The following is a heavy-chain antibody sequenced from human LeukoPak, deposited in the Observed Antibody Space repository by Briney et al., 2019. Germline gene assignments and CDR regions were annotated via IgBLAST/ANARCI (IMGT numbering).Heavy chain of an antibody. CDR3: AILTRGYSPVY. CDR2: IYYSGST. V-gene: IGHV4-61*08. CDR1: GGSISSGDYY. Sequence: PSETLSLTCAVSGGSISSGDYYWSWIRQPPGKGLEWIGYIYYSGSTNYNPSLKSRVTISVDTSKNQFSLKLSSVTAADTAVYYCAILTRGYSPVYWGQGTLVTVSS. J-gene: IGHJ4*02. D-gene: IGHD5-18*01.